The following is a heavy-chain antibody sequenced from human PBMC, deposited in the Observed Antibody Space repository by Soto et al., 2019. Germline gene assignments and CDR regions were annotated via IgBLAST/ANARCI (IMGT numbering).Heavy chain of an antibody. Sequence: ASVKVSCKASGYTFTSYGISWVRQAPGQGLEWMGWISAYNGNTNYAQKLQGRVTMTTDTSTSTAYMELRSLRSDDTAVYYCARDHGGATLGYYYGSGSYLGSDYWGQGTLVTVSS. CDR3: ARDHGGATLGYYYGSGSYLGSDY. J-gene: IGHJ4*02. CDR1: GYTFTSYG. V-gene: IGHV1-18*01. D-gene: IGHD3-10*01. CDR2: ISAYNGNT.